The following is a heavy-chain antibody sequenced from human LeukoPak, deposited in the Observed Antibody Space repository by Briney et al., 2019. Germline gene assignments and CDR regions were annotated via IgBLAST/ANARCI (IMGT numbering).Heavy chain of an antibody. Sequence: GESLKISCKGSGYSFTSYWIGWVRQMPGKGLEWMGVIYPGDSGTRYSPSFQGQVTVSADKSISTAYLQWTSLKVSDTAMYYCARLHLARYCTSTSCYGLNWFDPWGHGTLVTVSS. V-gene: IGHV5-51*01. D-gene: IGHD2-2*01. J-gene: IGHJ5*02. CDR2: IYPGDSGT. CDR3: ARLHLARYCTSTSCYGLNWFDP. CDR1: GYSFTSYW.